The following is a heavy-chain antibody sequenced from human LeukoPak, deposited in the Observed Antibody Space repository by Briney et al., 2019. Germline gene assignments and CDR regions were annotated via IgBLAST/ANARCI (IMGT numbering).Heavy chain of an antibody. CDR2: ISGSGGSS. Sequence: GGSLSLSCAASGFTFSSYAMSWARQAPGKGLEWVSDISGSGGSSYYADPVKGRFTISRDNSKNTLYLQMNSLRAEDTAVYYCASHVSYCSGGSCYSSGYYFDYWGQGTLVTVSS. D-gene: IGHD2-15*01. V-gene: IGHV3-23*01. CDR1: GFTFSSYA. J-gene: IGHJ4*02. CDR3: ASHVSYCSGGSCYSSGYYFDY.